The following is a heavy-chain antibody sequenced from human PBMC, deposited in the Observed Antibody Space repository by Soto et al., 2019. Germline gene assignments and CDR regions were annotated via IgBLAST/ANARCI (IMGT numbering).Heavy chain of an antibody. D-gene: IGHD6-13*01. CDR3: AREQQPVSYYGMAV. CDR2: ISAYNGNT. J-gene: IGHJ6*02. V-gene: IGHV1-18*01. Sequence: SVKVSCKASGYTFTSYGISWVRQAPGQGLEWMGWISAYNGNTNYAQKLQGRVTMTTDTSTSTAYMELRSLRSDETAVYYWAREQQPVSYYGMAVWGQGTTVTVSS. CDR1: GYTFTSYG.